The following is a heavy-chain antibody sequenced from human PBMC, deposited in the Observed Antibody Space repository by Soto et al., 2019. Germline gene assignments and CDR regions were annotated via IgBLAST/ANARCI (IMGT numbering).Heavy chain of an antibody. CDR1: GFTFSSYA. Sequence: EVQLLESGGGLVQPGGSLRLSCAASGFTFSSYAMNWVRQAPGKGLEWVSGMSGSTGTTDYADSVKGRFTISRDNLKNTLYVQMNSLRGEDTAVYYCAIGTFGRGWESWGQGTLVAVSS. V-gene: IGHV3-23*01. D-gene: IGHD3-16*01. CDR3: AIGTFGRGWES. CDR2: MSGSTGTT. J-gene: IGHJ4*02.